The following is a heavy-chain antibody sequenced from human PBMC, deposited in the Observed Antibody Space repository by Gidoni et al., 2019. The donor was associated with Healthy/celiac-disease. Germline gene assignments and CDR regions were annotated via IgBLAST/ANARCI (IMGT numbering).Heavy chain of an antibody. Sequence: QGQRAESGGGVVQPGRSRRLSWAAPGATCSSYGMPWVRKAPGKGLEWVAVISYDGSNQYSADSVKGRFTLSRDNSKNTLYLQMNSLRAEDPAVYYCAKPSYYDILTGSFYWGQGTLVTVSS. J-gene: IGHJ4*02. D-gene: IGHD3-9*01. V-gene: IGHV3-30*18. CDR2: ISYDGSNQ. CDR1: GATCSSYG. CDR3: AKPSYYDILTGSFY.